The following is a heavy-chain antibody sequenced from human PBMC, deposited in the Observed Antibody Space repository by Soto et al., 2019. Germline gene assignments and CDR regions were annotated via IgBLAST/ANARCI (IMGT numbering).Heavy chain of an antibody. CDR3: ARGVYGGNYSYLDY. V-gene: IGHV4-59*01. CDR2: IFYSGGT. CDR1: GGSISPYY. J-gene: IGHJ4*02. D-gene: IGHD4-17*01. Sequence: QVQLQESGPGLVKASETLSLTCTVSGGSISPYYWSWIRQPPGKGLEWFGYIFYSGGTNYNPSLKSRVTISVDTSKNQFSMQLSSVTAADTAVYYWARGVYGGNYSYLDYWGQGTLVTVSS.